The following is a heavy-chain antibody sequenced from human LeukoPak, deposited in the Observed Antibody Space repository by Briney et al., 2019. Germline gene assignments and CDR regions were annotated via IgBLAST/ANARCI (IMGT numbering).Heavy chain of an antibody. CDR2: IYYSGST. Sequence: PSETLSLTCTVSGGSISSSSYYWGWIRQPPGKGLEWIGSIYYSGSTYYNQSPKSRVTISVDTSKNQFSLKLSSVTAADTAVYYCARDYGDYVSYFDYWGQGTLVTVSS. CDR1: GGSISSSSYY. V-gene: IGHV4-39*02. J-gene: IGHJ4*02. D-gene: IGHD4-17*01. CDR3: ARDYGDYVSYFDY.